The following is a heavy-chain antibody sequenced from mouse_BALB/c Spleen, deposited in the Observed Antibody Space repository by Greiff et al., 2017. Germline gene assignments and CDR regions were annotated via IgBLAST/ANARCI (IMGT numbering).Heavy chain of an antibody. V-gene: IGHV1-54*01. D-gene: IGHD2-1*01. CDR2: INPGSGGT. J-gene: IGHJ3*01. Sequence: VQLQQSGAELVRPGTSVKVSCKASGYAFTNYLIEWVKQRPGQGLEWIGVINPGSGGTNYNEKFKGKATLTADKSSSTAYMQLSSLTSDDSAVYFWGREGNYGNYAYWGQGTLVTVSA. CDR3: GREGNYGNYAY. CDR1: GYAFTNYL.